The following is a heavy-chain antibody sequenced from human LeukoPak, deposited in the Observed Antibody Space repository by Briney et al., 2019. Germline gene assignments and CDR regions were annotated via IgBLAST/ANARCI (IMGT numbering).Heavy chain of an antibody. CDR3: ARGALLGRAFDY. CDR2: INAVNGNT. V-gene: IGHV1-3*03. CDR1: GYTFTSYA. J-gene: IGHJ4*02. Sequence: ASVKVSCKASGYTFTSYAIHWVRQAPGQRLEWMGWINAVNGNTKYSQEFQGRVTITRDTSASTAYMELSSLRSEDMAVYYCARGALLGRAFDYWGQGTLVTVSS. D-gene: IGHD1-26*01.